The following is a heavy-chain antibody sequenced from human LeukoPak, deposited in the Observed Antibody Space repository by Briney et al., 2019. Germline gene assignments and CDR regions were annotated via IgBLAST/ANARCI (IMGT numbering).Heavy chain of an antibody. CDR3: ARGARGYSYGSTGGYNWFDP. Sequence: PSETLSLTCTVSGGSLSSYYWSWIRQPPGKGLEWIGYIYYSGSTNYNPSLKSRVTISVDTSKNQFSLKLSFVTAADTAMYYCARGARGYSYGSTGGYNWFDPWGQGTLVTVSS. V-gene: IGHV4-59*01. J-gene: IGHJ5*02. D-gene: IGHD5-18*01. CDR2: IYYSGST. CDR1: GGSLSSYY.